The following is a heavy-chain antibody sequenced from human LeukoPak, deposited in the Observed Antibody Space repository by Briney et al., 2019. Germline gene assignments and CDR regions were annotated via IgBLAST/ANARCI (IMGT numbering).Heavy chain of an antibody. J-gene: IGHJ4*02. CDR2: IYTADGT. CDR3: ARHGAYEENYFDF. CDR1: GFIVNNNF. Sequence: GGSLRLSCAASGFIVNNNFMSWVRQAPGKELEWVAVIYTADGTHYADSVKGRFTISRDSSRNTLYLQMNSLRVEDTAVYYCARHGAYEENYFDFWGQGTQVTVSS. V-gene: IGHV3-66*02. D-gene: IGHD5-12*01.